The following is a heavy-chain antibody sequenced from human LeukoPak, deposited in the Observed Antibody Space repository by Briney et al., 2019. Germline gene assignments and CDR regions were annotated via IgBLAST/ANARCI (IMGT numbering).Heavy chain of an antibody. J-gene: IGHJ6*03. Sequence: PGGSLRLSCAASGFTFSDYYMSWIRQAPGKGLEWVSYISSSGSTIYYADSVKGRFTISRDNAKNSLYLQMNSLRAEDTAVYYCARHSPSGWYSYYYYYYMDICGKGDTGTVSS. V-gene: IGHV3-11*04. CDR3: ARHSPSGWYSYYYYYYMDI. CDR1: GFTFSDYY. D-gene: IGHD6-19*01. CDR2: ISSSGSTI.